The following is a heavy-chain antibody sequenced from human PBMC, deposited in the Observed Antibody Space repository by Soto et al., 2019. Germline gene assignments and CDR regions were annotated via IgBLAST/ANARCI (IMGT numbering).Heavy chain of an antibody. V-gene: IGHV4-59*01. CDR1: GGSRRWYY. CDR2: IYYSGST. D-gene: IGHD3-22*01. Sequence: PLVIRALTRPVPGGSRRWYYWRWNRPPTEKGLEWIGYIYYSGSTNYNPSLKSRVTISVDTSKNQFSLKLSSVTAADTAVYYLVIYSDSSGYSPWWCSDLWGRVPRVTVS. J-gene: IGHJ2*01. CDR3: VIYSDSSGYSPWWCSDL.